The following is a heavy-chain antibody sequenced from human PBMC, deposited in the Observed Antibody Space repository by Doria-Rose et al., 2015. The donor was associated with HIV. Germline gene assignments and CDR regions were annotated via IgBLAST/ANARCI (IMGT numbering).Heavy chain of an antibody. CDR3: ARIKSSRWYHKYYFDS. V-gene: IGHV2-26*01. CDR2: IFSDDER. Sequence: QESGPALVKPTETLTLTCTVSGVSLSSPGMGVSWIRQPPGKALEWLANIFSDDERSYKTSLKSRLTISRSTSKSQVVLTMTDMDPVDTATYYCARIKSSRWYHKYYFDSWGQGTLVIVSA. CDR1: GVSLSSPGMG. J-gene: IGHJ4*02. D-gene: IGHD6-13*01.